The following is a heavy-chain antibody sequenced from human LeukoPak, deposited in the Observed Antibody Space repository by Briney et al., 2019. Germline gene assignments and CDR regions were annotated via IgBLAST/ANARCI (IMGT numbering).Heavy chain of an antibody. CDR3: ARGSHYYGSGSYFSAYYYYMDV. J-gene: IGHJ6*03. D-gene: IGHD3-10*01. CDR1: GYTFTSYD. CDR2: TNPNSGNT. V-gene: IGHV1-8*01. Sequence: GASVKVSCKASGYTFTSYDINWVRQATGQGLEWMGWTNPNSGNTGYAQKFQGRVTITRNTSISTAYMELSSLRSEDTAVYYCARGSHYYGSGSYFSAYYYYMDVWGKGTTVTVSS.